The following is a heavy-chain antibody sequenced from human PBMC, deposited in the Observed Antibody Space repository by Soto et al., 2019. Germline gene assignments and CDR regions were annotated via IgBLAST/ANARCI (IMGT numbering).Heavy chain of an antibody. Sequence: VSGPTLVNPTETLTLTCTVSGFSLSNARMGVSWIRQPPGKALEWLAHIFSNDEKSYSTSLKSRLTISKDTSKSQVVLTMTNMDPVDTATYYCARTPQYSSSSLQWWFDPWGQGTLVTVSS. CDR3: ARTPQYSSSSLQWWFDP. D-gene: IGHD6-6*01. J-gene: IGHJ5*02. V-gene: IGHV2-26*01. CDR1: GFSLSNARMG. CDR2: IFSNDEK.